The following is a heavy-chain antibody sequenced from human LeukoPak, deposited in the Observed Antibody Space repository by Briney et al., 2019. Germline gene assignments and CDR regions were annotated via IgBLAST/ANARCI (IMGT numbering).Heavy chain of an antibody. CDR1: GFTLSSYA. D-gene: IGHD1-26*01. J-gene: IGHJ3*02. Sequence: PGGSLRLFCAASGFTLSSYAMTWVRQAPGKGLEWVATIRVDGSTEYPVDSMKGRFTISRDNAKNSLHLQMNSLRAEDTAVYYCATYSGPDKWDASDMWGQGTLVTVSS. CDR2: IRVDGSTE. V-gene: IGHV3-7*01. CDR3: ATYSGPDKWDASDM.